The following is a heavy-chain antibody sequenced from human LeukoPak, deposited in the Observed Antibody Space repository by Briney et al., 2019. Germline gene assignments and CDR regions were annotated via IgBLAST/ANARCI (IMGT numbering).Heavy chain of an antibody. CDR2: IGPTGSDR. V-gene: IGHV3-21*06. CDR1: GLTFSTSG. Sequence: PGRSLRLSCTASGLTFSTSGFNWVRQAPGKGLEWVASIGPTGSDRYHADSIKGRFTISRENANNFLYLQMNSLRAEDTAVYYCATETNGRHYDYWGQGTLLTVSS. J-gene: IGHJ4*02. D-gene: IGHD1-14*01. CDR3: ATETNGRHYDY.